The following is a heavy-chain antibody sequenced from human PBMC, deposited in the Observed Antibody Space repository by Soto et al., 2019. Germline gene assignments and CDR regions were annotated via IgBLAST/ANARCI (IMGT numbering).Heavy chain of an antibody. CDR1: GFTFESYG. D-gene: IGHD1-26*01. CDR3: AKRXGQAWSRDYFYYYGMDV. CDR2: ISHEGVTK. Sequence: GGSLRLSCIASGFTFESYGMHWVRQAPGKGLERVAVISHEGVTKNYADSVKGRFTVSRDNSKDTLYLQLNSLRREDTAVYYCAKRXGQAWSRDYFYYYGMDVWGLGTTVTVSS. V-gene: IGHV3-30*18. J-gene: IGHJ6*02.